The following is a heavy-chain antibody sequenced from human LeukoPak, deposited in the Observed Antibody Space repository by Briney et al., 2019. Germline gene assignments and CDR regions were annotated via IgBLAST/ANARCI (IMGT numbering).Heavy chain of an antibody. CDR3: ARGTLSLWFGELLNGLVY. J-gene: IGHJ4*02. CDR2: FYYSWST. Sequence: SDPLSLICTVSVGSISSYYWSWIRQPPGKGLEWFGHFYYSWSTNYTPSLKSRVTISVDTSKNQFSLKLSSVTAADTAVYYCARGTLSLWFGELLNGLVYWGQGTPVSVSS. CDR1: VGSISSYY. V-gene: IGHV4-59*07. D-gene: IGHD3-10*01.